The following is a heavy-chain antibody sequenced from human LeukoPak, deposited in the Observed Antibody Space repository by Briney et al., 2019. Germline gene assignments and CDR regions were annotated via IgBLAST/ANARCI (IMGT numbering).Heavy chain of an antibody. CDR2: ISDIGSI. D-gene: IGHD2-8*02. J-gene: IGHJ4*02. CDR3: AGHHPRNTVDF. Sequence: SEALSLTCTVSGGSISSYYWSWIRQPPGKGLEWIAYISDIGSINYNPSLKSRVTISLDTSKNQFSLKLSSVTAADTAVYYCAGHHPRNTVDFWGQGTLVTVSS. V-gene: IGHV4-59*08. CDR1: GGSISSYY.